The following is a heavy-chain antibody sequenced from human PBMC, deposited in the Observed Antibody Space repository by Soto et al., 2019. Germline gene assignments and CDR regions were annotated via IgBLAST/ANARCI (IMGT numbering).Heavy chain of an antibody. CDR2: TYFRAKWYN. V-gene: IGHV6-1*01. CDR3: AKGDNCGPKSGYAFVP. Sequence: SQTLSLTCVISGDSVSSNTASWNWIRQSPSRGLEWLGRTYFRAKWYNDYAVSVKSRIIINPDTSNNQFSLHLTSVTPSDPVTYFCAKGDNCGPKSGYAFVPWGQGIMVTVSS. CDR1: GDSVSSNTAS. J-gene: IGHJ5*02. D-gene: IGHD1-1*01.